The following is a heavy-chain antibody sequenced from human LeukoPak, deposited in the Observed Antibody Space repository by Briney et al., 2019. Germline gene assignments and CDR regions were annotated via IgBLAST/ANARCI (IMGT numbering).Heavy chain of an antibody. CDR1: GYTFTSYA. CDR3: ASTGYCSSTSCYLSWFDP. D-gene: IGHD2-2*01. Sequence: GASVKVSCKASGYTFTSYAMHWVRQAPGQSLEWMGWINAGNGNTKYSQKFQGRVTITRDTSASTAYMELSSLRSEDTAVYYCASTGYCSSTSCYLSWFDPWGQGTLVTASS. V-gene: IGHV1-3*01. CDR2: INAGNGNT. J-gene: IGHJ5*02.